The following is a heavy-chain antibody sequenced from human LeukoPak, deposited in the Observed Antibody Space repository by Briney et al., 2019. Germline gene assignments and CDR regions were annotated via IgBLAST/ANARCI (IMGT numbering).Heavy chain of an antibody. V-gene: IGHV3-74*01. CDR2: INSDGSST. CDR1: GFTFSSYW. D-gene: IGHD2-2*01. Sequence: GGSLRLSCAASGFTFSSYWMHWVRQAPGKGLVWVSRINSDGSSTSYADSVKGRFTISRDNAKNTLYLQMNSLRAEDTAVYYCARVGCSSTSCYRVYHFDYWGQGTLVTVSS. J-gene: IGHJ4*02. CDR3: ARVGCSSTSCYRVYHFDY.